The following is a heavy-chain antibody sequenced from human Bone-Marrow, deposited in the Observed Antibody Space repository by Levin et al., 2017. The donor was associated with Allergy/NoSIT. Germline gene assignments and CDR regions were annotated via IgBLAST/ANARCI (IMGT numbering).Heavy chain of an antibody. J-gene: IGHJ4*02. CDR2: ISSTGSTI. D-gene: IGHD3-3*01. Sequence: PGGSLRLSCVASGFTFSSFEMNWVRQAPGKGLEWLSYISSTGSTIHYADSVKGRFTISRDNAKNSLYLQMNSLRAEDTAVYYCARLYGFRSGHFWGQGTLVTVSS. CDR1: GFTFSSFE. CDR3: ARLYGFRSGHF. V-gene: IGHV3-48*03.